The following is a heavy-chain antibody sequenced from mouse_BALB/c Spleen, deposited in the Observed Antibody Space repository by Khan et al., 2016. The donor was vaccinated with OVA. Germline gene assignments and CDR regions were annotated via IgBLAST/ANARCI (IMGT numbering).Heavy chain of an antibody. CDR3: TRLAYYYDSEGFAY. CDR2: VSTGGTYT. CDR1: GFTFSTYG. D-gene: IGHD1-1*01. V-gene: IGHV5-6*01. Sequence: EVQLVESGGDLVKPGGSLKLSCAASGFTFSTYGMSWVHQTPDRRLEWVATVSTGGTYTYYLDSVKGRFTISRDNAKNTLYLQMSSLKSEDTAMFYCTRLAYYYDSEGFAYWGQGTLVTVSA. J-gene: IGHJ3*01.